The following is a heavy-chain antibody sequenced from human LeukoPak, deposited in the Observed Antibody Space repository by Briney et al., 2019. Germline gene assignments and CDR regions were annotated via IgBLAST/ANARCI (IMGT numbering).Heavy chain of an antibody. Sequence: PGGSLRLSCAASGFTFSSYGMHWVRQAPGKGLEWEAVISYDGSNKYYADSVKGRFTISRDNSKNTLYLQMNSLRAEDTAVYYCAKGNYYDSSGYFPLPDYWGQGTLVTVSS. CDR2: ISYDGSNK. CDR3: AKGNYYDSSGYFPLPDY. D-gene: IGHD3-22*01. J-gene: IGHJ4*02. V-gene: IGHV3-30*18. CDR1: GFTFSSYG.